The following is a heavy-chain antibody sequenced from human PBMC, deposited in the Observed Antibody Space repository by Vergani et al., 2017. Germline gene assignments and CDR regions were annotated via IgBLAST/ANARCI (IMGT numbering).Heavy chain of an antibody. Sequence: QLQLQESGPGLVKPSETLSLTCTVSGGSISSSSYYWGWIRQPPGKGLEWIGSIYYSGSTYYNPSLKSRVTISVDTSKNQFSLKLSSVTAADTAVYYCERGSPEGYCSSTSCYTGDYFDYWGQGTLVTVSS. CDR2: IYYSGST. D-gene: IGHD2-2*02. J-gene: IGHJ4*02. V-gene: IGHV4-39*01. CDR1: GGSISSSSYY. CDR3: ERGSPEGYCSSTSCYTGDYFDY.